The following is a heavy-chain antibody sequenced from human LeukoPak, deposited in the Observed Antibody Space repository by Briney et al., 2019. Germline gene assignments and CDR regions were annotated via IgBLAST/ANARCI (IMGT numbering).Heavy chain of an antibody. CDR2: ISSGSTNI. CDR1: GFTFSSYA. Sequence: PGGSLRLSCAASGFTFSSYAMSWVRQAPGKGLEWVSSISSGSTNIYYADSMKGRFTISRDNAKNSLFLQMNSLRVEDTAVYYCARLFGAFDIWGQGTMVAVSS. V-gene: IGHV3-21*01. J-gene: IGHJ3*02. D-gene: IGHD3-10*01. CDR3: ARLFGAFDI.